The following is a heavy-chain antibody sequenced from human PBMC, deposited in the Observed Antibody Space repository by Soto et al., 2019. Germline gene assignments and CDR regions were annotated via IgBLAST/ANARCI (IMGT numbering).Heavy chain of an antibody. V-gene: IGHV3-23*01. J-gene: IGHJ1*01. CDR1: GFTFSSSA. D-gene: IGHD2-2*01. CDR3: ATGRYCNSAASLAAE. Sequence: EVQLLESGGGLVQPGGSLRLSCAASGFTFSSSAMRWVRQAPGKGLEWASAFTDSGRYTSYSDSVRGRFTISRDNSKNTLFLQMNGLRAEDTALYYCATGRYCNSAASLAAEWGQGTQSTVCS. CDR2: FTDSGRYT.